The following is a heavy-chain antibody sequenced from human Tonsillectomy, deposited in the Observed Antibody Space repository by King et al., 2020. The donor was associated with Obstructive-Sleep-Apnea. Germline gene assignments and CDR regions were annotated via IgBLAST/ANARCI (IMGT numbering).Heavy chain of an antibody. V-gene: IGHV3-30*04. CDR2: ISYDGSNK. J-gene: IGHJ6*02. D-gene: IGHD6-19*01. CDR3: ARDGVEQWLVAGYGMDV. Sequence: VQLVESGGGVVQPGRSLRLSCAASGFTFSSYAMHWVRQAPGKGLEWVAVISYDGSNKYYADSVKGRFTISRDNSKNTLYLQMNSLRAEDTAVYYCARDGVEQWLVAGYGMDVWGQGTTVTVSS. CDR1: GFTFSSYA.